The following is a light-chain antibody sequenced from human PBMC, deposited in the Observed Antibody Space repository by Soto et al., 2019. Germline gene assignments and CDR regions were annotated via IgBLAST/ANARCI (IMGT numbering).Light chain of an antibody. Sequence: QSVLTQPPSASGSPGQSVTISCTGTSSDVGAYNYVSWYQQLPGKVPKLIIYEVSKRPSGVPDRFSGSKSGNAASLTVSGLQAEDEAYYYCTSYAATYTFFYVFATLPYVTVL. J-gene: IGLJ1*01. CDR1: SSDVGAYNY. CDR3: TSYAATYTFFYV. CDR2: EVS. V-gene: IGLV2-8*01.